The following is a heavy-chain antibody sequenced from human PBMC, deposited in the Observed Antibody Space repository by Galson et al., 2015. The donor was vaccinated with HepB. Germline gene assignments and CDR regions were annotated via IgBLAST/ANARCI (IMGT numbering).Heavy chain of an antibody. CDR1: GAIFSGSA. D-gene: IGHD1-26*01. CDR3: IRHVDYYRPY. Sequence: SLRLSCAASGAIFSGSAIHWVRQAPGKGLERVGHIRPKEHFYATSYTASVGGRFTISRDDSKNTAFLHMNSLRVEDTAVYYCIRHVDYYRPYWGQGSLVTVSS. V-gene: IGHV3-73*01. J-gene: IGHJ4*02. CDR2: IRPKEHFYAT.